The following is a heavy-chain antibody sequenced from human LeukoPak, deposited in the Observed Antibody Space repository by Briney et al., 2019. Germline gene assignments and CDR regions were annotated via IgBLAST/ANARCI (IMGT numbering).Heavy chain of an antibody. D-gene: IGHD1-26*01. CDR2: FSGSGGST. V-gene: IGHV3-23*01. Sequence: GGSLRLSCAASGFTFSSYAMSWVRQAPGKGLEWVSAFSGSGGSTYYADSVKGRFTISRDNSKNTMYLQMNSLRAEDTAVYYCAKDGGSYYDWFDPWGQGTLVTVSS. CDR3: AKDGGSYYDWFDP. J-gene: IGHJ5*02. CDR1: GFTFSSYA.